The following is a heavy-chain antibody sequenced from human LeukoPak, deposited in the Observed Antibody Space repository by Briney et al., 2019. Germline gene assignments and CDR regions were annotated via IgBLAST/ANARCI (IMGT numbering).Heavy chain of an antibody. J-gene: IGHJ5*02. CDR2: IRYDGSNK. V-gene: IGHV3-30*02. Sequence: GGSLRLSCAAPGFIFSSYGMHWVRQAPGKGLEWVAFIRYDGSNKYYADSVRGRFTISRDDSKDTLYLQMNSLRGDDTAVYYCAKGSGYYTYNWFDPWGQGTLVTVSS. CDR1: GFIFSSYG. CDR3: AKGSGYYTYNWFDP. D-gene: IGHD3-3*01.